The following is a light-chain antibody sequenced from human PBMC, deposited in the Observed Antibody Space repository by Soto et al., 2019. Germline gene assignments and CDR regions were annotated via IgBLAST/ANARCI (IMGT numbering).Light chain of an antibody. CDR2: DAS. J-gene: IGKJ5*01. Sequence: EIVLTQSPGTLSLSPGERATLSCRATESVVSNYLAWYQLKPGQAPRLLIYDASSRATGIPDRFSGSGSGTDFTLTFSRLEPEDFAVYYCQQRSNWPLTFGQGTRLEIK. CDR1: ESVVSNY. CDR3: QQRSNWPLT. V-gene: IGKV3D-20*02.